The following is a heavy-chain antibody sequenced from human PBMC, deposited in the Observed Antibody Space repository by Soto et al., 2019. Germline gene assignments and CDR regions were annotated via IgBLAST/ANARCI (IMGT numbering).Heavy chain of an antibody. CDR2: MSGSGYST. V-gene: IGHV3-23*01. Sequence: HPGGSLRLSCAASGFIFSSYAMSWVRQAPGKGLEWVSGMSGSGYSTYYADSVRGRFTISRDNSKNTLYLQMNSLRAEDTAVYYCAKASESSGSWALFDYWGQGTLVTVSS. D-gene: IGHD3-22*01. CDR3: AKASESSGSWALFDY. CDR1: GFIFSSYA. J-gene: IGHJ4*02.